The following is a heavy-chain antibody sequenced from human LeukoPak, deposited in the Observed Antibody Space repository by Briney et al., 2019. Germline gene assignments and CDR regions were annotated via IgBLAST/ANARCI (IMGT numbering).Heavy chain of an antibody. Sequence: ASVKVSCKASGGTFSSYAISWVRQAPGQGLEWMGWISAYNGNTNYAQKLQGRVTMTTDTSTSTAYMELRSLRSDDTAVYYCARDPAIKQYYYDSSGYPPDYWGQGTLVTVSS. CDR2: ISAYNGNT. J-gene: IGHJ4*02. CDR3: ARDPAIKQYYYDSSGYPPDY. CDR1: GGTFSSYA. D-gene: IGHD3-22*01. V-gene: IGHV1-18*01.